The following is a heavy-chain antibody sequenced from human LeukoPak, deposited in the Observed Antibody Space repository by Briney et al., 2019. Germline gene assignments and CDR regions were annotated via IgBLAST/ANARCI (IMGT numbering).Heavy chain of an antibody. V-gene: IGHV3-23*01. Sequence: PGGSLRLSCAASGFTSSSYAMSWVRQAPGKGLEWVSAISGSGGSTYYADSVKGRFTISRDNSKNTLYLQMNSLRAEDTAVYYCAKAGFSGSYFDYWGQGTLVTVSS. CDR2: ISGSGGST. J-gene: IGHJ4*02. CDR1: GFTSSSYA. CDR3: AKAGFSGSYFDY. D-gene: IGHD1-26*01.